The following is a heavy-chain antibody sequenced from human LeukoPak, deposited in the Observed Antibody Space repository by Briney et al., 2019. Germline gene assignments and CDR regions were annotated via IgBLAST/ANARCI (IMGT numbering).Heavy chain of an antibody. V-gene: IGHV5-51*01. CDR3: ARLGGGSVTSRAFDI. D-gene: IGHD3-16*01. CDR2: IYPGDSDT. CDR1: GYSFTSYW. J-gene: IGHJ3*02. Sequence: HGESLKISCKGSGYSFTSYWIGWVRQMPRKGLEWMGIIYPGDSDTRYSPSFQGQVTISADKSVSTAYLQWSSLKASDTAMYYCARLGGGSVTSRAFDIWGQGTMVTVSS.